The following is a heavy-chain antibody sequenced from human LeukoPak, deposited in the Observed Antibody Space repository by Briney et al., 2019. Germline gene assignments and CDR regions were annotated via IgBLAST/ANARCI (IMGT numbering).Heavy chain of an antibody. Sequence: SETLSLTCTVSGGSISSYYWSWTRQPPGKGLEWIGYIYYSGSTNYNPSLKSRVTISVDTSKNQFSLKLSSVTAADTAVYYCASSSGYYYHYFDYWGQGTLVTVSS. J-gene: IGHJ4*02. CDR2: IYYSGST. D-gene: IGHD3-22*01. V-gene: IGHV4-59*01. CDR3: ASSSGYYYHYFDY. CDR1: GGSISSYY.